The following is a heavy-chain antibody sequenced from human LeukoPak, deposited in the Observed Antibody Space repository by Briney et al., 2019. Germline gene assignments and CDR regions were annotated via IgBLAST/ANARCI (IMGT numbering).Heavy chain of an antibody. V-gene: IGHV1-18*01. J-gene: IGHJ4*02. D-gene: IGHD6-6*01. CDR1: GYTLTSYG. CDR3: ARATSTYSSSSY. CDR2: ISAYNGNT. Sequence: ASVKVSCKASGYTLTSYGISWVRQAPGQGLEWMGWISAYNGNTNYAQKLQGRVTMTTDTSTSTAYMELRSLRSDDTAVYYCARATSTYSSSSYWGQGTLVTVSS.